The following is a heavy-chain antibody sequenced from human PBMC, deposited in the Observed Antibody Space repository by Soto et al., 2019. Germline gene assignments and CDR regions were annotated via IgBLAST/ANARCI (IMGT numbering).Heavy chain of an antibody. Sequence: PSETLSLTCTVSGGSISSYYWSWIRQPPGKGLEWIGYIYYSGSTYYNPSLKSRVNISVDTSKNQFSLKLSSVTAADTAVYYCASFLKAYCGGDCYWYYFDYWGQGTLVTVSS. CDR2: IYYSGST. D-gene: IGHD2-21*02. V-gene: IGHV4-59*06. CDR3: ASFLKAYCGGDCYWYYFDY. J-gene: IGHJ4*02. CDR1: GGSISSYY.